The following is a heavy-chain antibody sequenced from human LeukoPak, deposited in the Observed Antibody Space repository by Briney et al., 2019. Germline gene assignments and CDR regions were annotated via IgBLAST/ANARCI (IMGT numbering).Heavy chain of an antibody. V-gene: IGHV1-2*02. J-gene: IGHJ4*02. CDR1: GYTFTDYY. Sequence: ASVKVSCQGSGYTFTDYYMHWVRQAPGQGLEWMGWLNPNSGGTNYEQKFQGRVTMIRDTSISTAYMELSRLRSDDTAVYYCARVYLGVYYYGSSGYSHLDYWGQGTLVTVSS. CDR2: LNPNSGGT. CDR3: ARVYLGVYYYGSSGYSHLDY. D-gene: IGHD3-22*01.